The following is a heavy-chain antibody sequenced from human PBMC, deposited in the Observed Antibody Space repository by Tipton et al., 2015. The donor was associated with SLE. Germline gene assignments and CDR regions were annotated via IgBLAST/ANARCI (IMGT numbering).Heavy chain of an antibody. J-gene: IGHJ3*02. D-gene: IGHD2-2*01. V-gene: IGHV4-59*01. CDR3: ARTHQGRNAFDI. Sequence: TLSLTCTVSGGSISRYYWSWIRQPPGKGLEWIGYIYYSGSTNYNPSLKSRVTISVDTSKNQFSLKLSSVTAADTAVYYCARTHQGRNAFDIWGPGTTVIVSA. CDR2: IYYSGST. CDR1: GGSISRYY.